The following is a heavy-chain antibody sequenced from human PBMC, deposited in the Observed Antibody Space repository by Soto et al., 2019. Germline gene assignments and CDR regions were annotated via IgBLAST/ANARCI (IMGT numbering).Heavy chain of an antibody. Sequence: HPGGSLRLSCAASGFGFTFSTSAMSWVRQAPGKGLEWVSTFRESGGTTHYANSVKGRFTISRDTAKNMLYLQMNSLRAEDTAVYYCATRSSLRPFDIWGQGTMVTVSS. CDR2: FRESGGTT. CDR3: ATRSSLRPFDI. J-gene: IGHJ3*02. V-gene: IGHV3-23*01. D-gene: IGHD1-26*01. CDR1: GFGFTFSTSA.